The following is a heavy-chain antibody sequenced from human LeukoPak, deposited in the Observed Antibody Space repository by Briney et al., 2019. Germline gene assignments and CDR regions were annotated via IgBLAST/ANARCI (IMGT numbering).Heavy chain of an antibody. J-gene: IGHJ6*03. CDR2: IYYSGST. Sequence: SETLSLTCTVSGGSISSSSYYWGWIRQPPGKGLEWIGSIYYSGSTYYNPTLKSRVTISVDTSKNQFSLKLSSVTAADTAVYYCARGAGILTGYSPGYYYYMDVWGKGTTVTVSS. V-gene: IGHV4-39*07. D-gene: IGHD3-9*01. CDR3: ARGAGILTGYSPGYYYYMDV. CDR1: GGSISSSSYY.